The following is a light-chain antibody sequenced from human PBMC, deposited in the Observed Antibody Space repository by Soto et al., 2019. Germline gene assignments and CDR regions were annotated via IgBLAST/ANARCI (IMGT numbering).Light chain of an antibody. Sequence: EVVMTQSPATLSVSPGGRATLSCRASHNVGTNLAWYQQKPGQAPRLLIYGASTRATDIAARFSGSGSGTEFTLIFSSVHSEDFAVYDCQQYNHWPPYTVGKGTKLDIK. CDR1: HNVGTN. CDR2: GAS. V-gene: IGKV3-15*01. CDR3: QQYNHWPPYT. J-gene: IGKJ2*01.